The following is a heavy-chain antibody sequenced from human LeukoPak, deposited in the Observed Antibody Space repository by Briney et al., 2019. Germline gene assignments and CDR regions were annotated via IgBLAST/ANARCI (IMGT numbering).Heavy chain of an antibody. V-gene: IGHV4-39*01. D-gene: IGHD3-10*01. Sequence: SETLSLTCTVSGGSISSSSYYWGWIRQPPGKGLEWIGSIYYSGSTYYNPSLKSRVTISVDTSKNQFSLKLSSVTAADTAVYYCARFMVRGVIIPHDAFDIWGQGSMVTVSS. J-gene: IGHJ3*02. CDR2: IYYSGST. CDR1: GGSISSSSYY. CDR3: ARFMVRGVIIPHDAFDI.